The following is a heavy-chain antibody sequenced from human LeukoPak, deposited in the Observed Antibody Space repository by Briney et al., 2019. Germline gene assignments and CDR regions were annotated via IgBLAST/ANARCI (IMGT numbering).Heavy chain of an antibody. CDR1: GFTFSTYE. CDR2: ISTSGSSI. J-gene: IGHJ3*02. Sequence: GGSLRLSCAASGFTFSTYEINWVRQAPGKGLEWLSHISTSGSSIHYADSVKGRFTISRDNAKNSLYLQMNSLRAEDTALYYCAKDMRSSSWYRDDAFDIWGQGTMVTVSS. CDR3: AKDMRSSSWYRDDAFDI. D-gene: IGHD6-13*01. V-gene: IGHV3-48*03.